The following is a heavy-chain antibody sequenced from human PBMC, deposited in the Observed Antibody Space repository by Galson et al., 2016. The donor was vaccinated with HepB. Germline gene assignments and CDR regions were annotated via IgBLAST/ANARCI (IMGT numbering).Heavy chain of an antibody. Sequence: SLRLSCVASGFTVSRHCMSWVRQAPGKGLECVSPIYGGRTPPYADPVKGRFTTARDSSRNTLYLQMNSLRAEDTALYYCAARDYGDYPYFDFWGQGTLVTVSS. V-gene: IGHV3-53*01. CDR3: AARDYGDYPYFDF. CDR2: IYGGRTP. D-gene: IGHD4-17*01. J-gene: IGHJ4*02. CDR1: GFTVSRHC.